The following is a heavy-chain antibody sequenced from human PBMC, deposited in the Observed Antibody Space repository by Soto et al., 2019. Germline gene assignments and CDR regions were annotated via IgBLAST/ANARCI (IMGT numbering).Heavy chain of an antibody. J-gene: IGHJ4*02. CDR2: INYSGRT. CDR1: GGSISTYY. D-gene: IGHD6-13*01. CDR3: ARYAGSSWFDY. V-gene: IGHV4-59*01. Sequence: SETLSLTCTVSGGSISTYYWSWIRQPPGKGLEWIGYINYSGRTNYNPSLKSRVTMSLDTSKNQFSLKLRSVTAADTAVFYCARYAGSSWFDYWGQGTLVTVSS.